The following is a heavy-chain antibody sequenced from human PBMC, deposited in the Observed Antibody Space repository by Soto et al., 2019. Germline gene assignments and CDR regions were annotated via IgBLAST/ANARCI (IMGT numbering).Heavy chain of an antibody. Sequence: EVQLLESGGGLVQPGGSLRLSCAASGFTFSSYAMSWVRQAXXXXXXXXXXISGSGGSTYYADSVKGRFTISRDNXXXXXXXXXXXXXXXXXXXXXXXXXXXXXXXXXXXXXFDYWGQGTLVTVSS. CDR3: XXXXXXXXXXXXXXXFDY. CDR1: GFTFSSYA. J-gene: IGHJ4*02. CDR2: ISGSGGST. V-gene: IGHV3-23*01.